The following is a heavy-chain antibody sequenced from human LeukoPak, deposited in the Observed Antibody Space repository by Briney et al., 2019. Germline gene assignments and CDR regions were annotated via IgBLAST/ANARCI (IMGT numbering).Heavy chain of an antibody. Sequence: ASVKVSCKASGYTFTSYYMHWVRQAPGQGLEWMGIINPSGGSTSYAQKFQGRVTMTRDTSTSTVYMELSSLRSEDTAVYYCARPRGIAAAGPDYGMDVWGQGTTVTVSS. D-gene: IGHD6-13*01. CDR2: INPSGGST. CDR3: ARPRGIAAAGPDYGMDV. CDR1: GYTFTSYY. J-gene: IGHJ6*02. V-gene: IGHV1-46*01.